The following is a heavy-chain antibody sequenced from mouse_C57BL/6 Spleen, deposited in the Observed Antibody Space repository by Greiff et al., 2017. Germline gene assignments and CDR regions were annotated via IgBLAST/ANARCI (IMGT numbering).Heavy chain of an antibody. Sequence: QVQLQQPGAELVKPGASVKLSCKASGYTFTSYWMHWVKQRPGQGLEWIGMIHPNSGSTNYNEKFKSKATLTVDKSSSTAYMQLSSLTSEDSAVYYCARAYMITTNAMDYWGQGTSVTVSS. J-gene: IGHJ4*01. V-gene: IGHV1-64*01. CDR2: IHPNSGST. CDR3: ARAYMITTNAMDY. D-gene: IGHD2-4*01. CDR1: GYTFTSYW.